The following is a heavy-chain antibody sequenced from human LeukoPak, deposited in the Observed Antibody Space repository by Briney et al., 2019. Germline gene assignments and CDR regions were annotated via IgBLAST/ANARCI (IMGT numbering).Heavy chain of an antibody. CDR1: GGSISSYY. CDR2: IYTSGST. J-gene: IGHJ4*02. CDR3: ARDPRYYGSGSYSE. Sequence: SETLSLTCTASGGSISSYYWSWIRQPAGKGLEWIGRIYTSGSTNYNPSLKSRVTMSVDTSKNQFSLKLSSVTAADTAVYYCARDPRYYGSGSYSEWGQGTLVTVSS. D-gene: IGHD3-10*01. V-gene: IGHV4-4*07.